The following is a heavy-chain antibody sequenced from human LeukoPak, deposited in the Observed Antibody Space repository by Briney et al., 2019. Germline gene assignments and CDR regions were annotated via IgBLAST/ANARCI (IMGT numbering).Heavy chain of an antibody. CDR1: GFTFDDYA. J-gene: IGHJ4*02. Sequence: PGRSLRLSCAASGFTFDDYAMHWVRQAPGKGLEWVSGISWNSGSIGYADSVKGRFTISRDNAKNSLYLQMNSLRAEDTALYYCAKDRGAGSYYVFDYWGQGTLVTVSS. CDR3: AKDRGAGSYYVFDY. D-gene: IGHD1-26*01. CDR2: ISWNSGSI. V-gene: IGHV3-9*01.